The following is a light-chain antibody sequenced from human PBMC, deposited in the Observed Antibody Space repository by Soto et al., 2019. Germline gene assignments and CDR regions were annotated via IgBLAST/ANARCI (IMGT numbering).Light chain of an antibody. CDR3: QQYGSSLSIT. CDR1: QSVSSSY. Sequence: EIVLTQSPGTLSLSPGERVTLSCRASQSVSSSYLAWYQQKPGQAPGLLIYGASSRATGIPDRFSDSGSGTDFTLTISRLEPEDFAVYYCQQYGSSLSITFGQGTRLEIK. J-gene: IGKJ5*01. CDR2: GAS. V-gene: IGKV3-20*01.